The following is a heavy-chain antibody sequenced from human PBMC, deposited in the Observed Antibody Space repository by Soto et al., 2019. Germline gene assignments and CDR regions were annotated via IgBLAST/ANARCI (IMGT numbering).Heavy chain of an antibody. Sequence: GGSLRLSCAASGFTVSSNYMSWVRQAPGKGLEWVSVIYSGGSTYYADSVKGRFTISRHNSKNTLYLQMNSLRAEDTAVYYCARVMSSSWYNWFDPWGQGTLVTVSS. J-gene: IGHJ5*02. V-gene: IGHV3-53*04. CDR2: IYSGGST. CDR3: ARVMSSSWYNWFDP. CDR1: GFTVSSNY. D-gene: IGHD6-13*01.